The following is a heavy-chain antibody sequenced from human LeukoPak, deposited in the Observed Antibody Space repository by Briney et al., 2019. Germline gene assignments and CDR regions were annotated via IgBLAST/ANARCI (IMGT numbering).Heavy chain of an antibody. CDR1: GFTFSDYY. Sequence: PGGSLRLSCAASGFTFSDYYMSWVRQAPGKGLEWVSYISASSSIIYYADSVKGRFTISRDNAKNSLYLQMSSLRDEDTAVYYCATDQVVGATNRLYYWGQGTLVTVSS. CDR2: ISASSSII. D-gene: IGHD1-26*01. CDR3: ATDQVVGATNRLYY. V-gene: IGHV3-11*04. J-gene: IGHJ4*02.